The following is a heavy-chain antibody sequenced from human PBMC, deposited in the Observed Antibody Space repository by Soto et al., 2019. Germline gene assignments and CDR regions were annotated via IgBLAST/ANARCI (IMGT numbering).Heavy chain of an antibody. V-gene: IGHV1-69*01. CDR2: IIPIFGTA. J-gene: IGHJ4*02. D-gene: IGHD5-18*01. Sequence: QVQLVQSGAEVQKPGSSVKVFCKASGGTFSSYAISWVRQAPGQGLEWMGGIIPIFGTANYAQKIQGRVTITADESTSTAYMELSSLRSEDTAVYYCARERGGPVDTAMFDYWGQGTLVTVSS. CDR3: ARERGGPVDTAMFDY. CDR1: GGTFSSYA.